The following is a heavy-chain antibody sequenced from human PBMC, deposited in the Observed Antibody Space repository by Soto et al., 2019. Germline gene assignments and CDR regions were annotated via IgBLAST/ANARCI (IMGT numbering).Heavy chain of an antibody. CDR3: ARLGYCNCCSRRGGFDY. D-gene: IGHD2-15*01. CDR2: HHDGAAF. Sequence: QLQLQESGPGLVEPSQTLSLTCTVSGGSINRGGYFWTWIRQTPGKGLEWLGYHHDGAAFYYDPSLRSRVTMSVDTSRHQFSPMLHTLTAADTAGYYCARLGYCNCCSRRGGFDYWGQGTLVTVSS. V-gene: IGHV4-31*03. CDR1: GGSINRGGYF. J-gene: IGHJ4*02.